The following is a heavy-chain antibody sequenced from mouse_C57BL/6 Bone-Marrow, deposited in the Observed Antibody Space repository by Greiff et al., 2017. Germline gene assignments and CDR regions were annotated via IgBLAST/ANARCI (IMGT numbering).Heavy chain of an antibody. D-gene: IGHD2-3*01. CDR1: GFTFSSYA. CDR3: TRDFRWLFAY. J-gene: IGHJ3*01. Sequence: EVQRVESGEGLVKPGGSPKLSCAASGFTFSSYAMSWVRQTPEKRLEWVAYISSGGDYIYYADTVKGRFTISRDNARNTLYLQMSSLKSEDTAMYYCTRDFRWLFAYWGQGTLVTVSA. CDR2: ISSGGDYI. V-gene: IGHV5-9-1*02.